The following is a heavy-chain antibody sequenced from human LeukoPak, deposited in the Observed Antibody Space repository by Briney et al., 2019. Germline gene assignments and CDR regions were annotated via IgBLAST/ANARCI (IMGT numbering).Heavy chain of an antibody. J-gene: IGHJ4*02. CDR1: GFTFSSYS. Sequence: GGSLRLSCAVSGFTFSSYSMNWVRQAPGKWLEWVSSISSSSSYIYYADSVKGRFTISRDNAKNSLYLQMNSLRAEDTAVYYCASFRVGRGYSYGLYYFDYWGQGTLVTVSS. D-gene: IGHD5-18*01. V-gene: IGHV3-21*01. CDR3: ASFRVGRGYSYGLYYFDY. CDR2: ISSSSSYI.